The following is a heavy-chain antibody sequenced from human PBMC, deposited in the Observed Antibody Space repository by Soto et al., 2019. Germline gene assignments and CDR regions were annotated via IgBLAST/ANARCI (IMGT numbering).Heavy chain of an antibody. CDR3: ARVTGRYYCGMDV. J-gene: IGHJ6*02. CDR1: GGSFSGYY. V-gene: IGHV4-34*01. CDR2: INHSGST. Sequence: QVQLQQWGAGLLKPSETLSLTCAVYGGSFSGYYWSWIRQPPGKGLEWIGEINHSGSTNYNPSLKRRVTISVDTSKNQFSLKLSSVTAADTAVYYWARVTGRYYCGMDVWGQGTTVTVSS.